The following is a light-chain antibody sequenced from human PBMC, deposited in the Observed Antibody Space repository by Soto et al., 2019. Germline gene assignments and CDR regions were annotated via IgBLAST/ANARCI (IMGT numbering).Light chain of an antibody. CDR3: CSHAGSYTYV. Sequence: QSALTQPRSVSGSPGQSLTISCTGTSSDVGGYNYVSWYQQHPGKAPKLMIYDVTKRPSGVPDRFSGSKSGNTASLTISGLQAEDEGDYYCCSHAGSYTYVFGPGTKLTVL. V-gene: IGLV2-11*01. CDR2: DVT. CDR1: SSDVGGYNY. J-gene: IGLJ1*01.